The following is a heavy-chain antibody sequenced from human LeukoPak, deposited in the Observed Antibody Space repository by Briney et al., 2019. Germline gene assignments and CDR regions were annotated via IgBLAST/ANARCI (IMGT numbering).Heavy chain of an antibody. CDR2: IYHSGST. D-gene: IGHD3-10*01. J-gene: IGHJ4*02. V-gene: IGHV4-30-2*01. CDR1: GGSISSGGYS. Sequence: SQTLSLTCAVSGGSISSGGYSWSWIRQPPGKGLEWIGYIYHSGSTYYNPSLKSRVTISVDRSKNQFSLKLSSVTAADTAVYYCAGSYYGSGSSTGYDYWGQGTLVTVSS. CDR3: AGSYYGSGSSTGYDY.